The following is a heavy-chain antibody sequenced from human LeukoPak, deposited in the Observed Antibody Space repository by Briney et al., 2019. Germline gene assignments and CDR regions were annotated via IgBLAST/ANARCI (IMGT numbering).Heavy chain of an antibody. CDR2: ITSSSTNI. D-gene: IGHD4/OR15-4a*01. CDR3: ARGIYGDPVAFDY. Sequence: GGSLRLSCAASGFTFSTYSMHWVRQAPGKGLEWVSSITSSSTNIYYADSVKGRFIISRDNAKNSLYLQMNSLRNEDTAVYYCARGIYGDPVAFDYWGQGTLVTVSS. V-gene: IGHV3-21*01. J-gene: IGHJ4*02. CDR1: GFTFSTYS.